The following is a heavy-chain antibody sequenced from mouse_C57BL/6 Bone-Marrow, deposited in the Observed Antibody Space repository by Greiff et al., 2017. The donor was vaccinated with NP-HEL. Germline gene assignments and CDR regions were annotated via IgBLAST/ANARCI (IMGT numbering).Heavy chain of an antibody. D-gene: IGHD4-1*01. Sequence: QVQLQQPGAELVKPGASVKLSCKASGYTFTSYWMHWVKQRPGQGLEWIGIIHPNSGSTNYNEKFKSKATLTVDKSSSTAYMQLSSLTSEDSAVYYGARHPPWDVGDYLDYWGQGTTLTVST. V-gene: IGHV1-64*01. CDR2: IHPNSGST. CDR1: GYTFTSYW. J-gene: IGHJ2*01. CDR3: ARHPPWDVGDYLDY.